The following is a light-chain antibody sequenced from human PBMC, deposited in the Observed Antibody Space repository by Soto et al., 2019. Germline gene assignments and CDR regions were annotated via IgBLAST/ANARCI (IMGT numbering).Light chain of an antibody. CDR1: QTISNR. Sequence: NRRSQCPSRLSASVGDRVTITCQASQTISNRVAWYQHQPGKPPRLLIYETSTLQSGVPSRFRGSGSGTEFTLTISSLQPGDSASYYCQQYDMYSYTFAQGTKVDIK. J-gene: IGKJ2*01. CDR3: QQYDMYSYT. V-gene: IGKV1-5*03. CDR2: ETS.